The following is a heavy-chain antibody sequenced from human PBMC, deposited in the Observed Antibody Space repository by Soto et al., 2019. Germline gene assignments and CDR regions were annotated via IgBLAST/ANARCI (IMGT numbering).Heavy chain of an antibody. V-gene: IGHV3-13*04. Sequence: EVQLVESGGGLVQPGGSLRLSCAASGFTFSSYDMHWVRQVTGKGLEWVSAIGTAGDAYYPNSVKGRFTISRENAKNSLYLQMNSLRAGDTAVYYWARAVITGVLDYWGQGTLVTVSS. CDR2: IGTAGDA. CDR3: ARAVITGVLDY. J-gene: IGHJ4*02. CDR1: GFTFSSYD. D-gene: IGHD3-10*01.